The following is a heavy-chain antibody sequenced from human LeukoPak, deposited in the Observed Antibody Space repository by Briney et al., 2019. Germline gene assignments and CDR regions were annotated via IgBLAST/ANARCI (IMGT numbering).Heavy chain of an antibody. J-gene: IGHJ4*02. D-gene: IGHD3-22*01. V-gene: IGHV3-23*01. CDR3: AKSAYYDASGYYREYYFDY. CDR1: GFTFSSSA. Sequence: GGSLRLSCAASGFTFSSSAMSWVRQAPGKGLEWVSSISGSGGSTHYADSVKGRFTISRDKTKNTLYLQMNSLRAEDTAVYYCAKSAYYDASGYYREYYFDYWGQGTLVTVSS. CDR2: ISGSGGST.